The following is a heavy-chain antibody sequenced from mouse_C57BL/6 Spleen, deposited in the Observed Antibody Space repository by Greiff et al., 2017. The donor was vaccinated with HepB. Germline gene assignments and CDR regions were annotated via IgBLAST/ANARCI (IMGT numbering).Heavy chain of an antibody. CDR1: GYTFTSYW. CDR2: IYPGSGST. Sequence: QVQLKQPGAELVKPGASVKMSCKASGYTFTSYWITWVKQRPGQGLEWIGDIYPGSGSTNYNEKFKSKATLTVDTSSSTAYMQLSSLTSEDSAVYYCALIYYDYDWYFDVWGTGTTVTVSS. D-gene: IGHD2-4*01. CDR3: ALIYYDYDWYFDV. V-gene: IGHV1-55*01. J-gene: IGHJ1*03.